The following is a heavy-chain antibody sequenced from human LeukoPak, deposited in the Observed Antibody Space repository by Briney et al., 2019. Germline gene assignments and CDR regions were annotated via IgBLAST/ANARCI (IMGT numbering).Heavy chain of an antibody. D-gene: IGHD3-10*01. V-gene: IGHV1-2*02. CDR1: GYTFTGYY. J-gene: IGHJ6*03. CDR2: INPNSGGT. CDR3: ARGLLWFGEMRYGYYYMDV. Sequence: ASVKVSCKASGYTFTGYYMHWVRQAPGQGLEWMGWINPNSGGTNYAQKFQGRVTMTRDTSISTAYMELSRLRSEDTAVYYCARGLLWFGEMRYGYYYMDVWGKGTTVTISS.